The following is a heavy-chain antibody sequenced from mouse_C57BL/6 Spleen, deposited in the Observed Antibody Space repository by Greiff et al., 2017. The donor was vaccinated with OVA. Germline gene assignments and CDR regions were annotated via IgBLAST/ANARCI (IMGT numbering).Heavy chain of an antibody. CDR2: ISDGGSYT. CDR3: ARAGGKLYYYAMDY. V-gene: IGHV5-4*01. CDR1: GFTFSSYA. D-gene: IGHD1-1*02. Sequence: EVQGVESGGGLVKPGGSLKLSCAASGFTFSSYAMSWVRQTPEKRLEWVATISDGGSYTYYPDNVKGRFTISRDNAKNNLYLQMSHLKSEDTAMYYCARAGGKLYYYAMDYWGQGTSVTVSS. J-gene: IGHJ4*01.